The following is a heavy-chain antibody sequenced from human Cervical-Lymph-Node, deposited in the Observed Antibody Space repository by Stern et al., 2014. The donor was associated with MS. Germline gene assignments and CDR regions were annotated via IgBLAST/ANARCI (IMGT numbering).Heavy chain of an antibody. V-gene: IGHV1-18*01. Sequence: QDQHAQSGAEAKKPGSSAKVSFKPSAHTFTSYGISWVRQATGQGLEWMGWISAYNGNTNYAQKLQGRVTMTTDTSTSTAYMELRSLRSDDTAVYYCARGLLGSENAFDIWGQGTMVTVSS. CDR2: ISAYNGNT. D-gene: IGHD2-15*01. CDR3: ARGLLGSENAFDI. J-gene: IGHJ3*02. CDR1: AHTFTSYG.